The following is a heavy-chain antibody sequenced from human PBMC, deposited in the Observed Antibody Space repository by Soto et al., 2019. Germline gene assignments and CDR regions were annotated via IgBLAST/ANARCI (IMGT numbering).Heavy chain of an antibody. CDR1: GGTFSSYA. Sequence: GGPVKVSCKASGGTFSSYAISWVRQAPGQGLEWMGGIIPIFGTANYAQKFQGRVTITADESTSTAYMELSSLRSEDTAVYYCASQVTYAWFDPWGQGTLVTVSS. J-gene: IGHJ5*02. D-gene: IGHD2-21*02. V-gene: IGHV1-69*01. CDR3: ASQVTYAWFDP. CDR2: IIPIFGTA.